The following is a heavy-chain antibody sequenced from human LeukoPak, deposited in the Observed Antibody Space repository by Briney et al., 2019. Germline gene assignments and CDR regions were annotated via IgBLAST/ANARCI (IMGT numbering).Heavy chain of an antibody. D-gene: IGHD6-13*01. CDR2: IYTSGST. CDR3: ARDGRGYASSWYFDL. CDR1: GGSISSNY. V-gene: IGHV4-4*07. J-gene: IGHJ4*02. Sequence: SETLSLTCTVSGGSISSNYWSWIRQPAGKGLEWIGRIYTSGSTNYSPSLKSRVTLSVDTSRNQFSLRLSSVTAADTAVYYCARDGRGYASSWYFDLWGQGTLVTVSS.